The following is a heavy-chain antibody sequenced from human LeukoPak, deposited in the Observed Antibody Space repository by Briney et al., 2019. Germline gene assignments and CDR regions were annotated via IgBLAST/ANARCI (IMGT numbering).Heavy chain of an antibody. CDR2: ISGSGSGGST. CDR3: ASLYDYAVAFDI. V-gene: IGHV3-23*01. J-gene: IGHJ3*02. Sequence: PGGSLRLSCAASGFTFSSSAMSWVRQAPGKGLEWVSSISGSGSGGSTYYADSVKGRFTISRDNAKNSLYLQMNSLRAEDTAVYYCASLYDYAVAFDIWGQGTMVTVSS. CDR1: GFTFSSSA. D-gene: IGHD3-16*01.